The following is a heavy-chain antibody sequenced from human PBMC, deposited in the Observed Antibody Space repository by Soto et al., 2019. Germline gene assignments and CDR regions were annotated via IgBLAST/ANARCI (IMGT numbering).Heavy chain of an antibody. CDR1: GFTFSNYG. J-gene: IGHJ6*02. Sequence: GASVKVSCKASGFTFSNYGLNWVRQAPGQGLEWMGWVSANNGHTNYAQNLQGRVSMTTDTSTSTAYMELRGLRFDDTAVYYCARDIESVTANNFFYYYAMDVWGQGTTVTVYS. CDR2: VSANNGHT. V-gene: IGHV1-18*01. CDR3: ARDIESVTANNFFYYYAMDV. D-gene: IGHD2-8*01.